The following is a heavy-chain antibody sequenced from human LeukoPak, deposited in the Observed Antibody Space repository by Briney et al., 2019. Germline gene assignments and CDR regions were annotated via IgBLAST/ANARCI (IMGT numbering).Heavy chain of an antibody. CDR2: INHSGST. CDR1: GGSFSGYY. CDR3: ASGPSTTAFDY. J-gene: IGHJ4*02. Sequence: SETLSLTCAVYGGSFSGYYWSWIRQPPGKGLEWIGEINHSGSTNYNPFLKSRVTISVDTSKNQFSLKLSSVTAADTAVYYCASGPSTTAFDYWGQGTLVTVSS. D-gene: IGHD1-26*01. V-gene: IGHV4-34*01.